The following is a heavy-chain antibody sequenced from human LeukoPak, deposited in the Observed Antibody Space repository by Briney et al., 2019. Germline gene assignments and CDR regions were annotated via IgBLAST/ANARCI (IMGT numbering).Heavy chain of an antibody. Sequence: ASVKVSCKASGYTFTGYYMHWVRQAPGQGLEWMGWINPNSGGTNYAQKFQGRVTMTRDTSISTAYMELSRLRSDDTAVYYCARPSPPDYGDYIRSGYGMDVWGQGTTVTVSS. J-gene: IGHJ6*02. CDR1: GYTFTGYY. CDR3: ARPSPPDYGDYIRSGYGMDV. D-gene: IGHD4-17*01. V-gene: IGHV1-2*02. CDR2: INPNSGGT.